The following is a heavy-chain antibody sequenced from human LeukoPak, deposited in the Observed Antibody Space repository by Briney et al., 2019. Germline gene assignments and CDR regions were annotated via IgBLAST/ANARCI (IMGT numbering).Heavy chain of an antibody. D-gene: IGHD3-22*01. Sequence: GGSLRLSCAASGFTFSSYAMSWVRQPPGKGLEWVSSISGSGGSTYYADSGKGRLTIYRENSKHSLYLQMTSLRAEEPAVSDCAKGAPKFYDGSGYYHYWGQGTLVTVSP. J-gene: IGHJ4*02. CDR2: ISGSGGST. CDR1: GFTFSSYA. CDR3: AKGAPKFYDGSGYYHY. V-gene: IGHV3-23*01.